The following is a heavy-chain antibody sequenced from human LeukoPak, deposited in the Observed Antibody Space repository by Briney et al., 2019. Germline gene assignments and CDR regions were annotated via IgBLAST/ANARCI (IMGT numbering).Heavy chain of an antibody. V-gene: IGHV1-69*04. Sequence: SVKVSCKASGGTFSSYAISWVRQAPGQGLEWMGRIIPILGIANYAQKFQGRVTITADKSTSTAYMELRSLRSDDTAVYYCARVRYPTYSGSYYYFDYWGQGTLVTVSS. CDR1: GGTFSSYA. CDR2: IIPILGIA. CDR3: ARVRYPTYSGSYYYFDY. J-gene: IGHJ4*02. D-gene: IGHD1-26*01.